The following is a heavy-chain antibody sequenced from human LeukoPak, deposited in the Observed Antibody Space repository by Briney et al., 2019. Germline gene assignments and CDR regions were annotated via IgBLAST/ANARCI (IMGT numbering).Heavy chain of an antibody. CDR3: ARGGVVAATLRQYGMDV. J-gene: IGHJ6*02. Sequence: PSETLSLTCTVSGGSISSGGYYWSWIRQHPGKGLEWIGYIYYSGSTYYNPSLKSRVTISVDTSKNQFSLKLSSVTAADTAVYYCARGGVVAATLRQYGMDVWGQGTTVTVSS. CDR1: GGSISSGGYY. V-gene: IGHV4-31*03. D-gene: IGHD2-15*01. CDR2: IYYSGST.